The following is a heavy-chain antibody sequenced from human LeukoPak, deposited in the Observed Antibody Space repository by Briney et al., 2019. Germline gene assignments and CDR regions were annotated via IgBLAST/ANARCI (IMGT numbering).Heavy chain of an antibody. CDR1: GFTVSSSY. Sequence: GGSLRLSCAASGFTVSSSYMSWVRQAPGKGLEWVSVIYSGGSTYYADSVKGRFTISRDNSKNTLYLQMNSLRAEDTAAYYCARKVRTGIFDYWGQGTLVTVSS. V-gene: IGHV3-66*01. CDR2: IYSGGST. D-gene: IGHD1-14*01. J-gene: IGHJ4*02. CDR3: ARKVRTGIFDY.